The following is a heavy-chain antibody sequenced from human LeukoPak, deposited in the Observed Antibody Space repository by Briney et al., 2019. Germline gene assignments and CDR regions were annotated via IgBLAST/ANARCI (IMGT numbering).Heavy chain of an antibody. J-gene: IGHJ6*03. CDR3: AREVEMATIIITYYYYYMDV. CDR1: GGSISSSSYY. Sequence: SETLSLTCTGSGGSISSSSYYGGWIRQPPGKGLEWIGSIYYSGSTYYNPSLKSRVTISVDTSKNQFSLKLSSVTAADTAVYYCAREVEMATIIITYYYYYMDVWGKGTTVTISS. D-gene: IGHD5-24*01. V-gene: IGHV4-39*07. CDR2: IYYSGST.